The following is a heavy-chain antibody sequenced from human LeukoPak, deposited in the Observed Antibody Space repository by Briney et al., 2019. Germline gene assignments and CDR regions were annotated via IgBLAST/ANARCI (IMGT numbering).Heavy chain of an antibody. Sequence: GGSLRLSCATSGFTFSSIWMSWVRQAPGKGLEWVANMKLDGSETNYVDSVKGRFTISRDNAKNSLHLQMNSLRVEDTAVYYCAKNGGPHGMDVWGQGTTVTV. CDR1: GFTFSSIW. D-gene: IGHD3-16*01. CDR2: MKLDGSET. V-gene: IGHV3-7*02. J-gene: IGHJ6*02. CDR3: AKNGGPHGMDV.